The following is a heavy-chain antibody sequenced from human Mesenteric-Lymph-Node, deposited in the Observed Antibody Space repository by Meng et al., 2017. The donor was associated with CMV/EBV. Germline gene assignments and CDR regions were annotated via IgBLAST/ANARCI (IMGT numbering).Heavy chain of an antibody. Sequence: GESLKISCAASGFTFSDHYMDWVRQAPGKGLEWVGRIRNKGNSDTTEYAASVKGRFTISRDDSKNSLYLQMNSLRAEDTAVYYCARDGYCSGGSCYSDYWGQGTLVTVSS. CDR1: GFTFSDHY. CDR2: IRNKGNSDTT. CDR3: ARDGYCSGGSCYSDY. V-gene: IGHV3-72*01. J-gene: IGHJ4*02. D-gene: IGHD2-15*01.